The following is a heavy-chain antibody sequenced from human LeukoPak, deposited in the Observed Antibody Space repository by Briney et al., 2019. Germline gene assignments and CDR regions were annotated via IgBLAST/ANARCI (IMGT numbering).Heavy chain of an antibody. J-gene: IGHJ3*02. D-gene: IGHD3-10*01. CDR1: GGSINSYY. V-gene: IGHV4-59*01. CDR2: ISYSGST. Sequence: PSETLSLTCTVSGGSINSYYWSWIRQPPGKGLEWIGYISYSGSTNYSPSLKSRVTISEDTSKNQFYLKLNSVTAADTAVYYCASGGYYGSGAFHIWGQGTMVTVSS. CDR3: ASGGYYGSGAFHI.